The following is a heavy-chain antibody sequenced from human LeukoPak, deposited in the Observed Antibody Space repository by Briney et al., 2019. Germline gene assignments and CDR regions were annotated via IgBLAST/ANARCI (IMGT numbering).Heavy chain of an antibody. CDR3: ARIGFYDILTGYHFDY. CDR1: GFTFSDYY. V-gene: IGHV3-11*03. CDR2: ISGSSTYT. D-gene: IGHD3-9*01. J-gene: IGHJ4*02. Sequence: GGSLRLSCASSGFTFSDYYMSWIRQAPGKGLEWVSHISGSSTYTNYADSVKGRFTISRDNSKNTLYLQMNSLRAEDTAVYYCARIGFYDILTGYHFDYWGQGTLVTVSS.